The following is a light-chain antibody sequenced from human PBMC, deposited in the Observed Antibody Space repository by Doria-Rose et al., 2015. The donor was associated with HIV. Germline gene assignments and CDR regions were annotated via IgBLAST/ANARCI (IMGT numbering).Light chain of an antibody. CDR3: QQYGTSRGT. CDR1: QRVKSSY. J-gene: IGKJ5*01. Sequence: TQSPGTLSLSPGERATLSCRASQRVKSSYLAWYQQKPGQAPRLLIYDASTRATGIPDRSSGSGSGTDFTLTISRLGPEDVAVYYCQQYGTSRGTFGQGTRLEIK. CDR2: DAS. V-gene: IGKV3-20*01.